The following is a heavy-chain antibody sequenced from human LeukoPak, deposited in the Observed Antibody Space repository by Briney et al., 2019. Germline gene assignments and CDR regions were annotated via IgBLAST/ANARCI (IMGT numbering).Heavy chain of an antibody. CDR3: AKTTTVVTGVDY. Sequence: GGSLRLSCAASGFTFSSYGMHWVRQAPGKGLEWVAIISYDGSNKAYADSVKGRFTISRDNSKNTLYLQMNSLRAEDTAVYYCAKTTTVVTGVDYWGQGTLVTVSS. V-gene: IGHV3-30*18. CDR1: GFTFSSYG. J-gene: IGHJ4*02. D-gene: IGHD4-23*01. CDR2: ISYDGSNK.